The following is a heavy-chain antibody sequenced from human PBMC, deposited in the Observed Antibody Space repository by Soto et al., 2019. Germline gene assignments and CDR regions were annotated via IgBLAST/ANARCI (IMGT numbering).Heavy chain of an antibody. CDR1: GFTFSSYA. CDR2: ISGSGGST. CDR3: ALSWGYVLRVYFDY. J-gene: IGHJ4*02. D-gene: IGHD3-10*01. Sequence: TGGSLRLSCAASGFTFSSYAMSWVRQAPGKGLEWVSAISGSGGSTYYADSVRGRFTISRDNSKNTLYLQMNSLRAEDTAVYYCALSWGYVLRVYFDYWGQGTLVTVSS. V-gene: IGHV3-23*01.